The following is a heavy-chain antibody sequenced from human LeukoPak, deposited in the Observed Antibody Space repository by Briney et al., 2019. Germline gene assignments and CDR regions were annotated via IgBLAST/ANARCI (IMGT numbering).Heavy chain of an antibody. Sequence: PGGSLRLSCAASGFTFSSYAMSWVRQAPGKGLEWVSAISGSGGSTYYADSVKGRFTISRDNSKNTLYLQMNSLRAEDTAVYYCARDQLPKYYYGSGRIGYNWFDPWGQGTLVTVSS. J-gene: IGHJ5*02. CDR2: ISGSGGST. CDR3: ARDQLPKYYYGSGRIGYNWFDP. D-gene: IGHD3-10*01. CDR1: GFTFSSYA. V-gene: IGHV3-23*01.